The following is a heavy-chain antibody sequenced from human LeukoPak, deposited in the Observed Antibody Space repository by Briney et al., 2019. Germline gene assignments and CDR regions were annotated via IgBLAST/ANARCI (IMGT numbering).Heavy chain of an antibody. Sequence: ASVKVSCKASGYTFTSNYMHWVRQAPGQGLEWMGIINPSGGSTSYAQKFQGRVTMTRDTSTSTVYMELSSLRSEDTAVYYCARETLRDFWSGYYTDYYYYMDVWGKGTTVTVSS. J-gene: IGHJ6*03. CDR2: INPSGGST. V-gene: IGHV1-46*03. CDR1: GYTFTSNY. CDR3: ARETLRDFWSGYYTDYYYYMDV. D-gene: IGHD3-3*01.